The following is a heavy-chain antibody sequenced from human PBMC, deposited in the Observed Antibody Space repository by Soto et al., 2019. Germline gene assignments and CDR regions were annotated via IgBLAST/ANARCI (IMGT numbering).Heavy chain of an antibody. V-gene: IGHV3-20*04. Sequence: EVQLVESGGGVVRPGGSLRLSCAVSGFTFDDYGMSWVRQAPGKGLEWVSGINWSGGRTGYADSVKGRFTISRDNAKNSLYLQMNSLRAEDTALYYCARDLSGYVPFDYWGQGTLVTVSS. D-gene: IGHD5-12*01. CDR3: ARDLSGYVPFDY. CDR2: INWSGGRT. J-gene: IGHJ4*02. CDR1: GFTFDDYG.